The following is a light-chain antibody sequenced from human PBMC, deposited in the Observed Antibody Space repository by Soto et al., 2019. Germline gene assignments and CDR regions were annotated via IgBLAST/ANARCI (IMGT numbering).Light chain of an antibody. J-gene: IGKJ4*01. V-gene: IGKV3-11*01. CDR3: HQRTNWPPLT. Sequence: EIVLTQSPATLSLSPGERATLSCRASQSVGGYLDWYQQKPGQAPRLLIYDASNRASGIPARFSGSGSGTDFTLTIISLEPEDLAVYYCHQRTNWPPLTFGGGTKVEIK. CDR2: DAS. CDR1: QSVGGY.